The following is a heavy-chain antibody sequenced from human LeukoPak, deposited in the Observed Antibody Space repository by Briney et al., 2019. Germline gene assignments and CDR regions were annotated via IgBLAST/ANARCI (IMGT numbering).Heavy chain of an antibody. CDR2: IYYSGNT. V-gene: IGHV4-59*01. J-gene: IGHJ4*02. CDR1: GDSIGSFY. Sequence: SETLSLTCTVSGDSIGSFYWSWIRQPPGKGLEWIGNIYYSGNTNYNPSLKSRVTISVDTSKNQFSLKLTSATAADTAIYYCARPARYCSGGSCWDSWGQGTLVTVSS. D-gene: IGHD2-15*01. CDR3: ARPARYCSGGSCWDS.